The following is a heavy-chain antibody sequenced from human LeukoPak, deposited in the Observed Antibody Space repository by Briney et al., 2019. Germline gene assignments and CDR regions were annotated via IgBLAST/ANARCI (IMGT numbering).Heavy chain of an antibody. CDR2: INPSGDST. Sequence: ASVKLSCKAPGYTFTNYYLHWVRQAPGQGLEWMGTINPSGDSTIYAQKFQGRVTMTRDTSTSTVHMELSSLRSEDTAVYYCASDHPDRYFDYWGQGTLVTVSS. D-gene: IGHD1-14*01. CDR3: ASDHPDRYFDY. CDR1: GYTFTNYY. V-gene: IGHV1-46*01. J-gene: IGHJ4*02.